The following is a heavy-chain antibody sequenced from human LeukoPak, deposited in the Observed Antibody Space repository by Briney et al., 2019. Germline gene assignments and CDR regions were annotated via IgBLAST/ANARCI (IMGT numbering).Heavy chain of an antibody. D-gene: IGHD6-19*01. V-gene: IGHV1-2*02. Sequence: ASVKVSCKASGYTFTGYYMHWVRQAPGQGLEWMGWINPNSGGTNYAQKLQGRVTMTTDTSTSTAYMELRSLRSDDTAVYYCARDAAVAGSLDYWGQGTLVTVSS. J-gene: IGHJ4*02. CDR2: INPNSGGT. CDR3: ARDAAVAGSLDY. CDR1: GYTFTGYY.